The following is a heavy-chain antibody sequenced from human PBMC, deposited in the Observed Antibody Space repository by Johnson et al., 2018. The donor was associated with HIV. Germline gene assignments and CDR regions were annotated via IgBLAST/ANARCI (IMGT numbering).Heavy chain of an antibody. J-gene: IGHJ3*01. CDR2: VHSDGNKK. V-gene: IGHV3-30*02. CDR3: AKGEAQEGWIQLLLYAFDF. D-gene: IGHD5-24*01. Sequence: QVQLVESGGGVVQPGGSLRLSCSTSGFIFHNYGMHWVRQAPGKGLEWVAFVHSDGNKKYYGDSVKGRFIISRDNSKNIVYLHINSLRLEDTAVYYCAKGEAQEGWIQLLLYAFDFWGQGTMVTVSS. CDR1: GFIFHNYG.